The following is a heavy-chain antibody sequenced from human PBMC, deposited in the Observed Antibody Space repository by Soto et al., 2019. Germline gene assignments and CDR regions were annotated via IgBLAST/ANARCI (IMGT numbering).Heavy chain of an antibody. Sequence: GASVKVSCKASGYTFTSYGISWVRQAPGQGLEWMGWISAYNGNTNYAQKLQGRVTMTTDTSTSTAYMELRSLRSDDTAVYYCARVLRFLEWLLSDYYYYGMDVWGQVTTVTV. D-gene: IGHD3-3*01. J-gene: IGHJ6*02. CDR3: ARVLRFLEWLLSDYYYYGMDV. CDR1: GYTFTSYG. CDR2: ISAYNGNT. V-gene: IGHV1-18*01.